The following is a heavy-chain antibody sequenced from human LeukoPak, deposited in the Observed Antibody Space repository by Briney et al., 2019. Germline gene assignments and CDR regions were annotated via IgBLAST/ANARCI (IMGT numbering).Heavy chain of an antibody. CDR1: GGSISSSSYY. CDR3: ARGDYDFWSGYPAYYFDY. J-gene: IGHJ4*02. CDR2: IYYSGST. Sequence: SETLSLTCTVSGGSISSSSYYWGWIRQPPGKGLEWIGSIYYSGSTYYNPSLKSRVTISVDTSKNQFSLKLSSVTAADTAVYYCARGDYDFWSGYPAYYFDYWGQGTLVTVSS. V-gene: IGHV4-39*01. D-gene: IGHD3-3*01.